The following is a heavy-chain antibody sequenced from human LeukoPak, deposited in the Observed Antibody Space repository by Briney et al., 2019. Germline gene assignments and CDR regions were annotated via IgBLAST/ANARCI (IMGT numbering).Heavy chain of an antibody. CDR1: GFTFSNYD. V-gene: IGHV3-23*01. J-gene: IGHJ6*02. D-gene: IGHD2-21*02. Sequence: GGSLRLSCAASGFTFSNYDMSWVRQAPGKGLEWVSAIRRNSETTYYADSVKGRFTISRDNSKNTLYLQMNSLRAGDTAVYYCAKDRVVTATLGGMDVWGQGTTVTVSS. CDR3: AKDRVVTATLGGMDV. CDR2: IRRNSETT.